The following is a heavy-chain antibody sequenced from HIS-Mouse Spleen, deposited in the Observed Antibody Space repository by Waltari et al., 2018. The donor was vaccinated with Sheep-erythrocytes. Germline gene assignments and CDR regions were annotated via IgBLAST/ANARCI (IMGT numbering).Heavy chain of an antibody. CDR3: ARDSEQGPFDY. V-gene: IGHV3-30-3*01. CDR1: GFTFCSYA. Sequence: QVQLVESGGGVVQPGRSLRLSCAASGFTFCSYAMHWFRQAPGKGLEWVAVISYDGSNKYYADSVKGRFTISRDNSKNTLYLQMNSLRAEDTAVYYCARDSEQGPFDYWGQGTLVTVSS. CDR2: ISYDGSNK. J-gene: IGHJ4*02. D-gene: IGHD6-13*01.